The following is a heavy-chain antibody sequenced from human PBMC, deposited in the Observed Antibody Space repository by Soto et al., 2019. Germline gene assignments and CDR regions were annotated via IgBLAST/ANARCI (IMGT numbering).Heavy chain of an antibody. Sequence: SLRLSCTASSFTLDEYALHCVRQAPGKGLEGVSRISWHSGVKVYADSVRGRFTVSIDNAKNSLYLQMNSLRPEDTAIYYCPKMALRLVDWSYSDSWVLGPLVNVSS. CDR1: SFTLDEYA. D-gene: IGHD2-21*01. J-gene: IGHJ4*02. CDR3: PKMALRLVDWSYSDS. V-gene: IGHV3-9*01. CDR2: ISWHSGVK.